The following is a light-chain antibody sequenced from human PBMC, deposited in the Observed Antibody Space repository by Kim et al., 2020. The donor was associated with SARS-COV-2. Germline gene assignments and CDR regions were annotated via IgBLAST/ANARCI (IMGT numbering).Light chain of an antibody. V-gene: IGLV3-1*01. J-gene: IGLJ3*02. CDR3: QAWDSSMV. CDR1: KLGDKY. CDR2: QDS. Sequence: SYELTQSPSVSVSPGQTASITCSGDKLGDKYACWYQQKPGQSPVLVIYQDSKRPSGIPERFSGPNSGNTATLTISGTQAMDEADYYCQAWDSSMVFGGGTKLTVL.